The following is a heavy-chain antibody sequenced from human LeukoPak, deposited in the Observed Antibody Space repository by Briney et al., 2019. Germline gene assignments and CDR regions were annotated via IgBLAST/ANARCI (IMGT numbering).Heavy chain of an antibody. CDR1: EVALSTIIDY. Sequence: SETLSLTCTVSEVALSTIIDYWRWVPQPPGRGVGWVGTLHFSGTPSYSPSLNSRVSISVDTSKNQFSLMLTSVTATDTAVYSCTRGGDVYKLGNFWGQGTLVTVSP. V-gene: IGHV4-39*01. J-gene: IGHJ4*02. CDR2: LHFSGTP. D-gene: IGHD5-24*01. CDR3: TRGGDVYKLGNF.